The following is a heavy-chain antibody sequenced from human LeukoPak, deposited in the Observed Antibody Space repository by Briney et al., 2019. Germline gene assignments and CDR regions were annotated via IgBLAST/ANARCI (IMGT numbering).Heavy chain of an antibody. Sequence: ASVKVSCKASGGTFSIYAMNWVRQAPGQGLEWMGRISPIFGPPIHAQEFQGRITIITDQSTNMAYMELSSSRSEDTAVYYCAREVQPHCSTTSCSGNYWGQGTLVTVSS. CDR3: AREVQPHCSTTSCSGNY. D-gene: IGHD2-2*01. J-gene: IGHJ4*02. CDR1: GGTFSIYA. CDR2: ISPIFGPP. V-gene: IGHV1-69*05.